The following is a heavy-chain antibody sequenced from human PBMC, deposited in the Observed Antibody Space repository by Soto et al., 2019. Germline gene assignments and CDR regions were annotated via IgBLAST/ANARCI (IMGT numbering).Heavy chain of an antibody. D-gene: IGHD3-10*01. J-gene: IGHJ6*02. CDR2: LHSGGDT. CDR3: ARDGPYYYASRMDV. CDR1: GIPVSSNY. Sequence: EVQLVESGGGLVQPGGSLRLSCVASGIPVSSNYMTWVRQAPGKGLEWVSVLHSGGDTYYANSVKGRFTISRHDSTNTLFLQMTSLPAEDTAVYYCARDGPYYYASRMDVWGQGATVTVSS. V-gene: IGHV3-53*04.